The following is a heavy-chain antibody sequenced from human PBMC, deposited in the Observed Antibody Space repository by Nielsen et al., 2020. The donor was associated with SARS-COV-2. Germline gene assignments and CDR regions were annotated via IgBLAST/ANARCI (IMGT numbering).Heavy chain of an antibody. CDR2: IDHSGTT. V-gene: IGHV4-34*01. CDR3: ARAPNVDILTGDYADGFDV. Sequence: GSLRLSCAVYGGSFSGYCWSWVRQTPGKGLEWIGEIDHSGTTNLSPALNGRVTVSVNPSKNQFSLKMTSLTAADTAIYYCARAPNVDILTGDYADGFDVWGQGTGVTVSS. J-gene: IGHJ3*01. CDR1: GGSFSGYC. D-gene: IGHD3-9*01.